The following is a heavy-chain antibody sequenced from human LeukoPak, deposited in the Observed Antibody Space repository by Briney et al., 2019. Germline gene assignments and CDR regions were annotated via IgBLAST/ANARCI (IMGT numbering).Heavy chain of an antibody. CDR1: GFTFSNYK. D-gene: IGHD2-2*01. CDR2: ISSSSSYI. V-gene: IGHV3-21*01. CDR3: ARERLVVVGDSYYYYGMDV. Sequence: GGSLRLSCSASGFTFSNYKMNWVRQAPGKGLEWVSSISSSSSYIYYADSVEGRFTISRDNAKNSLFLQMNSLRAEDTAVYYCARERLVVVGDSYYYYGMDVWGQGTTVTVSS. J-gene: IGHJ6*02.